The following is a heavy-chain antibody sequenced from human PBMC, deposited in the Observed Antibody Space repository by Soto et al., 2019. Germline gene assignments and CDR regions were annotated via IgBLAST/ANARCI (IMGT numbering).Heavy chain of an antibody. V-gene: IGHV3-23*01. D-gene: IGHD6-19*01. CDR1: GFTFSSYA. CDR3: ANDLRRSGAWYRGYHFDY. Sequence: GGSLRLSCAASGFTFSSYAMSWARQAPGKGLEWVSAISGSGGSTYYADSVKGRFTISRDNSKNTLYLQMNSLRAEDTAVYYCANDLRRSGAWYRGYHFDYWGRGPLVTVSS. J-gene: IGHJ4*02. CDR2: ISGSGGST.